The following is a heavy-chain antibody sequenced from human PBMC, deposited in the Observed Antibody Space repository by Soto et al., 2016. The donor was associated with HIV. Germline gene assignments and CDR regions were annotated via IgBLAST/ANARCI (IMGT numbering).Heavy chain of an antibody. CDR3: TRWHTNYDY. D-gene: IGHD4-4*01. Sequence: EVQLVESGGGLVQPGGSLKVSCVASGFTFSGSTIHWVRQASGKGLEWVGRVKSKANSYATAYAVSVKGRFTISRDDLKKTAYLQMNSLKSEDTAVYYCTRWHTNYDYWGQGTLVTVSS. CDR2: VKSKANSYAT. J-gene: IGHJ4*02. CDR1: GFTFSGST. V-gene: IGHV3-73*01.